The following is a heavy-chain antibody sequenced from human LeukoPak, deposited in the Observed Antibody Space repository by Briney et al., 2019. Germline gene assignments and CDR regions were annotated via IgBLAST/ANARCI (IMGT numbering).Heavy chain of an antibody. CDR3: ARGPRAAADDY. Sequence: ASVKVSCKASGYTFINFAINWGRQAPGQRPEWLGWVNAGNGNTKYSQKFQGRLTITRDTSASTAYLELSNLTSEDTAIYYCARGPRAAADDYWGQGTLVTVSS. CDR2: VNAGNGNT. V-gene: IGHV1-3*01. J-gene: IGHJ4*02. D-gene: IGHD6-13*01. CDR1: GYTFINFA.